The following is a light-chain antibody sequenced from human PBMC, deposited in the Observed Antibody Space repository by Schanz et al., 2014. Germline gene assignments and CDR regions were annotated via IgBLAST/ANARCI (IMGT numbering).Light chain of an antibody. CDR3: QQRSNWPLFT. CDR1: QSVSSN. CDR2: GAS. V-gene: IGKV3-11*01. J-gene: IGKJ3*01. Sequence: EIVLTQSPATLSVSPGERATLSCRASQSVSSNLAWYQQKPGQAPSLLIYGASNRATGIPARFSGSGSGTDFTLTISSLEPEDFAVYYCQQRSNWPLFTFGPGTKVDIK.